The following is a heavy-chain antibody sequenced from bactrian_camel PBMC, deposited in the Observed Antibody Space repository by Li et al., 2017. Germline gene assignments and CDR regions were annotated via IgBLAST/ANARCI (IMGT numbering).Heavy chain of an antibody. D-gene: IGHD6*01. CDR3: AADFSDRYNRAFDGTCTLGFLS. CDR1: GSIYGDAC. V-gene: IGHV3S53*01. J-gene: IGHJ6*01. CDR2: IDSDGIA. Sequence: HVQLVESGGGLVHPGGSLRLSCGASGSIYGDACVGWLRQAPGKEREGVAAIDSDGIASYADSVKGRFTVSRDNANNTVNLMMNSLEPEDAAKYYCAADFSDRYNRAFDGTCTLGFLSWGQGTQVTVS.